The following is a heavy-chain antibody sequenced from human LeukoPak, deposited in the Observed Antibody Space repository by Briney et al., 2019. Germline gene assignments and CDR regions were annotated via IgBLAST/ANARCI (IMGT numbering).Heavy chain of an antibody. D-gene: IGHD6-13*01. Sequence: GRSLRLSCAASGFTFSSYGMHWVRQAPGKGLEWVAVISYDGSNKYYADSVKGRFTISRDNSKNTVYLQMNSLRAEDTAVYYCARGLRSTDTFDIWGQGTMVTVSS. CDR1: GFTFSSYG. CDR2: ISYDGSNK. V-gene: IGHV3-30*03. J-gene: IGHJ3*02. CDR3: ARGLRSTDTFDI.